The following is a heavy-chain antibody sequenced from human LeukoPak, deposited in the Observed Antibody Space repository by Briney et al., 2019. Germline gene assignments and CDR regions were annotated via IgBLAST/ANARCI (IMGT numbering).Heavy chain of an antibody. CDR2: ISYDGSNK. J-gene: IGHJ6*02. Sequence: PGGSLRLSCAASGFTFSSYGMHRVRQAPGKGLEWVAVISYDGSNKYYADSVKGRFTISRDNSKNTLYLQMNSLRAEDTAVYYCAKDYDFWSRYGMDVWGQGTTVTVSS. CDR1: GFTFSSYG. CDR3: AKDYDFWSRYGMDV. V-gene: IGHV3-30*18. D-gene: IGHD3-3*01.